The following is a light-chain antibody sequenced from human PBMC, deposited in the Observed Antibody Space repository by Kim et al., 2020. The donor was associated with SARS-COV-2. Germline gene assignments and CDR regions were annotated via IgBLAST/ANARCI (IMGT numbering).Light chain of an antibody. CDR3: HQRSKWGSWT. CDR1: QSVTTY. V-gene: IGKV3-11*01. J-gene: IGKJ1*01. CDR2: DVS. Sequence: EIVLTQSPATLSLSPGERATLSCRASQSVTTYLAWYQQKPGQAPRLIMYDVSNRATGIPARFSGSGSGSDFTLTISSLEPEDFAVYYCHQRSKWGSWTFGQGTKVDIK.